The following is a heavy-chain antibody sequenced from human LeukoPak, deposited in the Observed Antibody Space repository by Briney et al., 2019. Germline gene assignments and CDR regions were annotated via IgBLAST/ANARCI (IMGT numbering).Heavy chain of an antibody. Sequence: KSGGSRRLSCAASGFTFSSYSMNWVRQAPGKGLEWVSSISSSSSYIYYADSVKGRFTISRDNAKNSLYLQMNSLRAEDTAVYYCARDCSSTSCYFAFDIWGQGTMVTVSS. CDR2: ISSSSSYI. V-gene: IGHV3-21*01. CDR1: GFTFSSYS. J-gene: IGHJ3*02. CDR3: ARDCSSTSCYFAFDI. D-gene: IGHD2-2*01.